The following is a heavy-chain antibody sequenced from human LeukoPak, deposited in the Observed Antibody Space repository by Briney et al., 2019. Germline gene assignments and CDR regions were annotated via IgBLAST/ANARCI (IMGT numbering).Heavy chain of an antibody. CDR2: IRQDGSEK. J-gene: IGHJ6*02. V-gene: IGHV3-7*04. D-gene: IGHD3-10*01. CDR1: GFTFSRYW. CDR3: ARSYYGSGTSYGMDV. Sequence: PGGSLRLSCVASGFTFSRYWMSWGRQAPGKGLEWVANIRQDGSEKYYVDSVKGRFTISRDNAKNSLYLQMNSLRAEDTAVYYCARSYYGSGTSYGMDVWGQGTTVTVSS.